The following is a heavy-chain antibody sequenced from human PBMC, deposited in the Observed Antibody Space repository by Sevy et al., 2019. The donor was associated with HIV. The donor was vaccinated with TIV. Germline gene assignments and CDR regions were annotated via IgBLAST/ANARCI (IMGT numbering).Heavy chain of an antibody. D-gene: IGHD6-19*01. J-gene: IGHJ4*02. CDR1: GFSVSSNY. CDR2: IYSGKST. V-gene: IGHV3-53*01. Sequence: GGSLRLSCEASGFSVSSNYMAWVRQAPGKGLEWVSVIYSGKSTDYRESVNGRFTISRDSSKNTLYLQMDILRAEDTAVYHGARVQSHTGWFDYWGQGSLVTVSS. CDR3: ARVQSHTGWFDY.